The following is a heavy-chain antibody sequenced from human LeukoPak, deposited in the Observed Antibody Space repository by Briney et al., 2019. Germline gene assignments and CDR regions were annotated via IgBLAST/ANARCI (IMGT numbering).Heavy chain of an antibody. D-gene: IGHD4-17*01. CDR1: GFTFSSYS. V-gene: IGHV3-30*03. CDR3: ARDRALTTVTTCWFDP. J-gene: IGHJ5*02. Sequence: GGSLGLSCAASGFTFSSYSMNWVRQALGKGLEWVAVISYDGSNKYYADSVEGRFTISRDNSKNTLYLQMNSLRAEDTAVYYCARDRALTTVTTCWFDPWGQGTLVTVSS. CDR2: ISYDGSNK.